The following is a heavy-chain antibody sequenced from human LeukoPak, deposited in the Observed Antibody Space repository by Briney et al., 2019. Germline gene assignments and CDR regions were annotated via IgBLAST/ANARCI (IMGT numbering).Heavy chain of an antibody. D-gene: IGHD5/OR15-5a*01. CDR2: IYYSGST. Sequence: MTSETLSLTCTVSGGSISSYYWSWIRQPPGKGLEWIGYIYYSGSTNYNPSLKSRVTISVDTSKNQFSLKLSSVTAADTAVYYCARRVGSTYFDYWGQGTLVTVSS. CDR3: ARRVGSTYFDY. CDR1: GGSISSYY. V-gene: IGHV4-59*08. J-gene: IGHJ4*02.